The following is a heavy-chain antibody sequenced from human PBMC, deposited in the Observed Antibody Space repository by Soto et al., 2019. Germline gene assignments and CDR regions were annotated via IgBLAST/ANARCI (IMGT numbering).Heavy chain of an antibody. Sequence: QVQLVQSGAELKKPGSSVKVSCKASGDTFSFYTINWVRQAPGLGLEWMGRVNPILSMSNYAQKFQGRVTMTADKSTNTAKMELRRPRCQETAFYYCATSYGSGYRAFDYWGQGALVTVSS. CDR3: ATSYGSGYRAFDY. CDR2: VNPILSMS. D-gene: IGHD3-10*01. J-gene: IGHJ4*02. V-gene: IGHV1-69*02. CDR1: GDTFSFYT.